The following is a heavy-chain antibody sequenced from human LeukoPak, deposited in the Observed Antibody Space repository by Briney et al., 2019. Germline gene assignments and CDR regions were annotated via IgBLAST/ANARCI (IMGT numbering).Heavy chain of an antibody. CDR1: GDSISSYH. CDR2: IYYTGST. V-gene: IGHV4-59*01. Sequence: SETLSLTCTVSGDSISSYHWSWIRQPPGKGLEWSGHIYYTGSTNYNPSLKSRVTISLDTFKNQFSLKLSSVAAADTAVYSCTRSLGVVIHGGMDVWGQGTTVTVSS. CDR3: TRSLGVVIHGGMDV. D-gene: IGHD3-3*01. J-gene: IGHJ6*02.